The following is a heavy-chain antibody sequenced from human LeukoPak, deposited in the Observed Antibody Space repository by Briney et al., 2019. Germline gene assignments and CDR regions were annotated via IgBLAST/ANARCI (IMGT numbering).Heavy chain of an antibody. V-gene: IGHV3-33*01. CDR1: GFTFSSYG. J-gene: IGHJ5*02. CDR2: IWYDGSNK. D-gene: IGHD2-2*01. CDR3: ARDGLIVVVPAATQGWFDP. Sequence: RGSLRLSCAASGFTFSSYGMHWVRQAPGKGLEWVAVIWYDGSNKYYADSVKGRFTISRDNSKNTLYLQMNSLRAEDTAVYYCARDGLIVVVPAATQGWFDPWGQGTLVTVSS.